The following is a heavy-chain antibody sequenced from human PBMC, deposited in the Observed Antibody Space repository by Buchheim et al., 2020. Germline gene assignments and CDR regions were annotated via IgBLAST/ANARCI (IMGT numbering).Heavy chain of an antibody. J-gene: IGHJ4*02. V-gene: IGHV1-69*04. CDR2: IIPILGIA. CDR1: GGTFSSYA. Sequence: QVQLVQSGAEVKKPGSSVKVSCKASGGTFSSYAISWVQQAPGQGLEWMGRIIPILGIANYAQKFQGRVTITADKSTSTAYMELSSLRSEDTAVYYCASPYGSGSYKGGYSTGQGYWGQGTL. D-gene: IGHD3-10*01. CDR3: ASPYGSGSYKGGYSTGQGY.